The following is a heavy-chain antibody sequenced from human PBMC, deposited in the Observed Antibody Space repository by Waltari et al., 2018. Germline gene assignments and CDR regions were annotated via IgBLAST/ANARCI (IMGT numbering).Heavy chain of an antibody. CDR1: GFTFSSYE. V-gene: IGHV3-48*03. J-gene: IGHJ4*02. CDR3: ARASGWTLRLGEFDY. D-gene: IGHD3-16*01. Sequence: EVQLVESGGGLVQPGGSLRLSCAASGFTFSSYEMNWVRQAPGKGLEWVSYISSSGSTIYYADPVKGRFTISRDNAKNSLYLQMNSLRAEDTAVYYCARASGWTLRLGEFDYWGQGTLVTVSS. CDR2: ISSSGSTI.